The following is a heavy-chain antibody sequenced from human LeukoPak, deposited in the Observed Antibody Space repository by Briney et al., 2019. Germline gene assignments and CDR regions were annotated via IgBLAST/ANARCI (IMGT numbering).Heavy chain of an antibody. CDR2: INTNTGNP. J-gene: IGHJ4*02. CDR1: GYTFSTYA. V-gene: IGHV7-4-1*02. D-gene: IGHD3-22*01. CDR3: ASSYDSSGFFTY. Sequence: ASVMVSCKAYGYTFSTYAMNWVRQAPGQGLEWMGWINTNTGNPTYAQGFTGRFVFSLDISVSTAYLQISSLEADDSAVYYCASSYDSSGFFTYWGQGTLVTVSS.